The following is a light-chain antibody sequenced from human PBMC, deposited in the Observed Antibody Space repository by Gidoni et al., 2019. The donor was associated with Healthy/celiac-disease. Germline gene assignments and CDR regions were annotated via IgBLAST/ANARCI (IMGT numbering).Light chain of an antibody. J-gene: IGKJ1*01. Sequence: EIVMTQSPATLSVSPGERATLSCRASQSVSSNLAWYQQKPGQAPRLLIYGASTRATGIPARFSGSGSGTEFTRTISSLQSEDFAVYYCQQYNNWRTWTFGQGTKVEIK. CDR1: QSVSSN. CDR3: QQYNNWRTWT. V-gene: IGKV3-15*01. CDR2: GAS.